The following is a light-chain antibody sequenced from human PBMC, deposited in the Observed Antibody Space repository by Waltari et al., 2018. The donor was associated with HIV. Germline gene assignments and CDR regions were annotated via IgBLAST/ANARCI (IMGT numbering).Light chain of an antibody. CDR2: ATI. J-gene: IGLJ2*01. Sequence: QSVLTQPPSVSAATGQRATISCTGGRPNIGAGYYVHWYQRLPGTAPKLLIFATINRPSGVPDRCSGSSSDTSASLAITGLQAEDEADYYCQSYDSSLTMVFGGGTKVTVL. CDR1: RPNIGAGYY. CDR3: QSYDSSLTMV. V-gene: IGLV1-40*01.